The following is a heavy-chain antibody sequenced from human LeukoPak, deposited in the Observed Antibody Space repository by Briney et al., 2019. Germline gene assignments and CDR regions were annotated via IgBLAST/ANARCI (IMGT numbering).Heavy chain of an antibody. Sequence: KSGGSLRLSCAASGFTFSSYSMNWVRQAPGKGLEWVSSISSSSSYIYYADSVKGRFTISRDNAKNSLYLQMNSLRAGDTAAYHCASDLDYGDIDDSFDVWGQGTMVTVSS. D-gene: IGHD4-17*01. J-gene: IGHJ3*01. CDR2: ISSSSSYI. CDR1: GFTFSSYS. CDR3: ASDLDYGDIDDSFDV. V-gene: IGHV3-21*01.